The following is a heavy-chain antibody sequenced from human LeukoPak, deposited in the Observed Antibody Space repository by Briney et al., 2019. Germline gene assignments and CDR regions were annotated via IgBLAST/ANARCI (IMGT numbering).Heavy chain of an antibody. CDR3: ASFNSCSKWFDP. D-gene: IGHD6-6*01. CDR2: TCYRYRWYN. V-gene: IGHV6-1*01. Sequence: SHTLSLTCAISGDSDSSNSAAWNWFRQSPSRGLLWLGRTCYRYRWYNDYAVSVKSRITINPDTSKNQFSLLLNSVTPEDTAVYYCASFNSCSKWFDPWGQGTLVTVSS. J-gene: IGHJ5*02. CDR1: GDSDSSNSAA.